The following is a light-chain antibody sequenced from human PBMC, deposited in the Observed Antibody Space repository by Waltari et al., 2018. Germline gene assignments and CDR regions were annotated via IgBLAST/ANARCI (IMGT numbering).Light chain of an antibody. CDR3: QQRSIWPPLT. V-gene: IGKV3-11*01. J-gene: IGKJ4*01. CDR1: QRVSSY. CDR2: DAS. Sequence: EIVLPQSPATLSLSPGERATLSCRASQRVSSYLAWYQQKPGQAPRLLIYDASNRASGSPARFSGSGSGTDFTLTISSLGPEDFAVYYCQQRSIWPPLTFGGGTKVEIK.